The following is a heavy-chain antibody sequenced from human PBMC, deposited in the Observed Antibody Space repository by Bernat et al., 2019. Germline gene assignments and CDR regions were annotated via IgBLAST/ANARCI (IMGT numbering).Heavy chain of an antibody. D-gene: IGHD6-6*01. Sequence: QVQLVESGGGVVQPGRSLRLSCAASGFTFSSYGMHWVRQAPGKGLEWVAVISYDGSNKYYADSVKGRFTISRDNSKNTLYLQMNSLRAEDTAVYYCVKAPGGQLVRGYNWFDPWGQGTLVTVSS. CDR2: ISYDGSNK. J-gene: IGHJ5*02. CDR3: VKAPGGQLVRGYNWFDP. CDR1: GFTFSSYG. V-gene: IGHV3-30*18.